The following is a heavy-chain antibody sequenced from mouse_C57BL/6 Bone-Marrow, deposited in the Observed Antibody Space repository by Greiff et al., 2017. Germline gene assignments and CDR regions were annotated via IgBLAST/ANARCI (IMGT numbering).Heavy chain of an antibody. V-gene: IGHV1-59*01. CDR1: GYTFTSYW. Sequence: QVQLQQPGAELVRPGTSVKLSCKASGYTFTSYWMHWVKQRPGQGLEWIGVIDPSDSYTNYNQKFKGKATLTVDTSSSTAYMPLSSLTSEDSAVXYCARERLYYFDYWGQGTTLTVSS. J-gene: IGHJ2*01. CDR3: ARERLYYFDY. CDR2: IDPSDSYT. D-gene: IGHD3-3*01.